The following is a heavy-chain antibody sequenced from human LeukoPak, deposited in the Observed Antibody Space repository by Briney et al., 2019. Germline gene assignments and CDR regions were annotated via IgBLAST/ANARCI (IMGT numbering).Heavy chain of an antibody. J-gene: IGHJ4*02. CDR2: ISSSGSTI. CDR3: ARLQYYDYVWGSSGYFDY. CDR1: GFTFSDYY. V-gene: IGHV3-11*04. Sequence: PGGSLRLSCVASGFTFSDYYMSWIRQAPGKGLEWVSYISSSGSTIYYADSVKGRFTISRDNAKNSLYLQMNSLRAEDTAVYYCARLQYYDYVWGSSGYFDYWGQGTLVTVSS. D-gene: IGHD3-16*01.